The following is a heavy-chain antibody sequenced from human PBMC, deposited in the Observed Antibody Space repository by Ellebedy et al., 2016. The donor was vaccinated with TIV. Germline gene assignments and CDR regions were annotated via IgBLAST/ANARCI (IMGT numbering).Heavy chain of an antibody. CDR1: GFLLSTSGMC. Sequence: SGPTLVKPTETLTLTCTFSGFLLSTSGMCINWIRQPPGKALEWLARIDWDEDTYYSTALQSRLTISKDRTRNQVVLTMTSMDADDSGMYFCAREDGEFSYALDSWGQGILVTVST. J-gene: IGHJ4*02. V-gene: IGHV2-70*11. CDR2: IDWDEDT. D-gene: IGHD3-16*01. CDR3: AREDGEFSYALDS.